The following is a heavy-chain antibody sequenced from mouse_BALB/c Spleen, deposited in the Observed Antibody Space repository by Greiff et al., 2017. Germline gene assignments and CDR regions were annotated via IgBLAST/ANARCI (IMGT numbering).Heavy chain of an antibody. CDR2: INPGSGGT. J-gene: IGHJ3*01. CDR1: GYAFTNYL. Sequence: VHLVESGAELVRPGTSVKVSCKASGYAFTNYLIEWVKQRPGQGLEWIGVINPGSGGTNYNEKFKGKATLTADKSSSTAYMQLSSLTSDDSAVYFCARQGPWFAYWGQGTLVTVSA. D-gene: IGHD3-3*01. CDR3: ARQGPWFAY. V-gene: IGHV1-54*01.